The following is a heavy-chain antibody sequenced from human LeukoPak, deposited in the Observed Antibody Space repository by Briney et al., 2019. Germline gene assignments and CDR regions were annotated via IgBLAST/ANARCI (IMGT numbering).Heavy chain of an antibody. D-gene: IGHD2-2*01. CDR1: GGSISSGSYY. CDR3: ARGIGYCSSTSCYVYYYYMDV. Sequence: PSETLSLTCTVSGGSISSGSYYWSWIRQPAGKGLEWIGRIYTSGSTNYNPSLKSRVTISVDTSKNQFSLKLSSVTAADTAVYYCARGIGYCSSTSCYVYYYYMDVWGKGTTVTVSS. CDR2: IYTSGST. V-gene: IGHV4-61*02. J-gene: IGHJ6*03.